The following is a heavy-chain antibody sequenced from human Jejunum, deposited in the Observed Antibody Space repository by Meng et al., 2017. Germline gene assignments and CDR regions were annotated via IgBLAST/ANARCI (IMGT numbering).Heavy chain of an antibody. J-gene: IGHJ3*02. Sequence: GGSLRLSCAASGFKVSSNYMSWVRQGPGKGLEWLSLMYSGGATHYADSVKGRFTISRDNDKNTAYLQMDSLSADDTAVYYCARDYDSSADIPSYDIWGQGTVVTVSS. D-gene: IGHD3-22*01. CDR2: MYSGGAT. V-gene: IGHV3-66*02. CDR3: ARDYDSSADIPSYDI. CDR1: GFKVSSNY.